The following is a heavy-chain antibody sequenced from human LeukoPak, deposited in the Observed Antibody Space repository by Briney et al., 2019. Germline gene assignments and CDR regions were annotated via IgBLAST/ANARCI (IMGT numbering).Heavy chain of an antibody. CDR2: INHSGST. J-gene: IGHJ4*02. CDR3: ARHGALRYFDWLAYPPDY. D-gene: IGHD3-9*01. V-gene: IGHV4-34*01. Sequence: PSETLSLTCAVYGGSLNGYYWSWIRQPPGKGMEWIGEINHSGSTNYNPSLKSRVTISVDTSKNQFSLKLSSVTAADTAVYYCARHGALRYFDWLAYPPDYWGQGTLVTVSS. CDR1: GGSLNGYY.